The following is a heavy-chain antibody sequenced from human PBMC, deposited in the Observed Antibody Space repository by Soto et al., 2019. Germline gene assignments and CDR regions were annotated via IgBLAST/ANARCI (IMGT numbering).Heavy chain of an antibody. J-gene: IGHJ4*02. V-gene: IGHV4-30-2*01. Sequence: PSETLSLTCAVSGDSISSGGFSWSWIRQPPGKGLEWIGYIYHSGTSFYNPSLKSRVTISVDGSKNQLSLKVNSVTAADTAVYYCARGRLVPAVNFDYWGLGTLVTV. CDR1: GDSISSGGFS. CDR2: IYHSGTS. D-gene: IGHD2-2*01. CDR3: ARGRLVPAVNFDY.